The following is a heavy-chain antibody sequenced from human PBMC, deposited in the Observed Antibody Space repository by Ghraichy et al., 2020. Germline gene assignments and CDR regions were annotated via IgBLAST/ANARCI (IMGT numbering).Heavy chain of an antibody. Sequence: LSLTCAASGLTVSRSFMSWVRRAPGKGLEWVSVIYSGGTTYYADPVKGRFNISRDNSKNTVYLQMSSLRAEDTAIYYCASHPFSIAVAGLYWGQGSLVTVSS. CDR3: ASHPFSIAVAGLY. J-gene: IGHJ4*02. D-gene: IGHD6-19*01. CDR1: GLTVSRSF. V-gene: IGHV3-53*01. CDR2: IYSGGTT.